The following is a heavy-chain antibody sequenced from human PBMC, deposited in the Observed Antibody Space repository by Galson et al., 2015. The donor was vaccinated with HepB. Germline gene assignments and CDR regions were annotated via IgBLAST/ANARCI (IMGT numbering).Heavy chain of an antibody. J-gene: IGHJ4*02. CDR2: IYWNDDK. CDR1: GFSLSTSGVG. CDR3: ALRKVVGGSGSGYYYQGDYFDY. V-gene: IGHV2-5*01. Sequence: PALVKPTQTLTLTCTFSGFSLSTSGVGVGWIRQPPGKALEWLALIYWNDDKRYSPSLKSRLTITKDTSKNQVVLTMTNMDPVDTATYYCALRKVVGGSGSGYYYQGDYFDYWGQGTLVTVSS. D-gene: IGHD3-22*01.